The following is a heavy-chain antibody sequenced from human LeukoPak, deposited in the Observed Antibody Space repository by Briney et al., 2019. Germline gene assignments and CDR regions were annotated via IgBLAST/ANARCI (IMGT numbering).Heavy chain of an antibody. CDR2: INAGNGNT. CDR3: ARGYGSGTIPLRI. Sequence: ASVKVSFKASGYTFTSYAMHWVRQAPGQRLEWMGWINAGNGNTKYSQKFQGRVTITRDTSASTAYMELSSLRSEDTAVYYCARGYGSGTIPLRIWGQGTLVTVSS. J-gene: IGHJ4*02. CDR1: GYTFTSYA. V-gene: IGHV1-3*01. D-gene: IGHD3-10*01.